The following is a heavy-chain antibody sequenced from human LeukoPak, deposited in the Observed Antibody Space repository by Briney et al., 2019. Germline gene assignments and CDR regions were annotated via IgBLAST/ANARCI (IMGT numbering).Heavy chain of an antibody. CDR1: GYSFTSYW. D-gene: IGHD3-10*01. V-gene: IGHV5-51*01. J-gene: IGHJ4*02. Sequence: GETLKISCKGSGYSFTSYWIGWVRQMPGKGLEWMGIIYPGDSDTRYSPSFQGQVTISADKSISTAYLQWSSLKASDTAMYYCARLGGSGSYYKIDYFDYWGQGTLVTVSS. CDR3: ARLGGSGSYYKIDYFDY. CDR2: IYPGDSDT.